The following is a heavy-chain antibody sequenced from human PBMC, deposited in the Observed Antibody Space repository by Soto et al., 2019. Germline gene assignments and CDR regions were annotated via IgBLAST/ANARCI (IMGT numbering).Heavy chain of an antibody. V-gene: IGHV3-33*06. D-gene: IGHD6-13*01. CDR2: IWYDGSNK. CDR1: GYTFSSYG. J-gene: IGHJ6*02. Sequence: PGGSLRLSCAASGYTFSSYGMHWVRQAPGKGLEWVAVIWYDGSNKYSADSVKGRFTISRDNSKNTLYLQMNSLRAEDTAVYYCAKGGSSFYYYYGMDVWGQGTTVTVSS. CDR3: AKGGSSFYYYYGMDV.